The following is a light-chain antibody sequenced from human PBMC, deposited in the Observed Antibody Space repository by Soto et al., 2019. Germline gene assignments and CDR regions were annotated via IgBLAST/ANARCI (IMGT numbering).Light chain of an antibody. Sequence: SVLTQPSSVSGSPVQAIAISCTGTNSKLGDYNLVSWFQQHPGEVPKLIIYEVTRRPSGVSNRFSGSKSGNTASLTISGLQAEDEAQYYCCSFAGISTFVFGTGTKVTVL. CDR1: NSKLGDYNL. CDR2: EVT. V-gene: IGLV2-23*02. J-gene: IGLJ1*01. CDR3: CSFAGISTFV.